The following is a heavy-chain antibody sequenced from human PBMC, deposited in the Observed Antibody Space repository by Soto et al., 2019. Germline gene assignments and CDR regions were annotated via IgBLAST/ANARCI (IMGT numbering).Heavy chain of an antibody. Sequence: EVHLVESGGVVVQPGGSLRLSCAASGFTFDDFTMHWVRQTPGKGLEWVAFIRRNSDYIYYSDSVKGRFIISRDNARTSLYLHMNSLRAKDTAVYYCARVGSYFGEFDYFDYWGQGALVTVSS. CDR1: GFTFDDFT. CDR3: ARVGSYFGEFDYFDY. J-gene: IGHJ4*02. D-gene: IGHD3-10*01. CDR2: IRRNSDYI. V-gene: IGHV3-21*01.